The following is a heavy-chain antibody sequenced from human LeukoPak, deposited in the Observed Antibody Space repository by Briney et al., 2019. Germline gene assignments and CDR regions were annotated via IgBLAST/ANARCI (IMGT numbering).Heavy chain of an antibody. CDR2: IKQDGSEK. CDR3: ATEGSSFWYAFDI. Sequence: GGSLRLSCAASGFTFRDYYMSWIRQAPGKGLEWVANIKQDGSEKYYVDSVKGRFTISRDNAKNSLYLQMNSLRVEDTAVYYCATEGSSFWYAFDIWGQGTMVTVSS. CDR1: GFTFRDYY. D-gene: IGHD6-13*01. V-gene: IGHV3-7*04. J-gene: IGHJ3*02.